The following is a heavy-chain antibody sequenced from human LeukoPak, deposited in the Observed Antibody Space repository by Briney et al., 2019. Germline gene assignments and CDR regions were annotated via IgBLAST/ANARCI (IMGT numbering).Heavy chain of an antibody. CDR2: INHSGST. CDR3: ARTPKRGVAYFDY. Sequence: SETLSLTCAVYGGSFSGYYWSWIRQPPGKGLEWIGEINHSGSTNYNPSLKSRVTISVDTSKNQFSLKLSSVTAADTAVYYCARTPKRGVAYFDYWGQGTLVTVSS. CDR1: GGSFSGYY. J-gene: IGHJ4*02. D-gene: IGHD2-15*01. V-gene: IGHV4-34*01.